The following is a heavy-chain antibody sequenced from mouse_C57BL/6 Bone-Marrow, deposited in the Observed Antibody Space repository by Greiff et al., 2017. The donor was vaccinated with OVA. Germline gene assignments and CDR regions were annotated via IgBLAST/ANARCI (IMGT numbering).Heavy chain of an antibody. D-gene: IGHD2-1*01. V-gene: IGHV1-82*01. J-gene: IGHJ2*01. Sequence: QVQLQQSGPELVKPGASVKISCKASGYAFSSSWMNWVKQRPGKGLEWIGRIYPGDGDTNYNGKFKGKATLTADKSSSTAYMQLSSLTSEDSAVYFCARYYYGNYLEIDYWGQGTTLTVSS. CDR3: ARYYYGNYLEIDY. CDR2: IYPGDGDT. CDR1: GYAFSSSW.